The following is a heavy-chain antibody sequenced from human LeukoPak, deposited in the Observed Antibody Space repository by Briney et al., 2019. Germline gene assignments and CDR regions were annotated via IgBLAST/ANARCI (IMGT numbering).Heavy chain of an antibody. CDR1: GGSISSYY. D-gene: IGHD4-17*01. CDR3: ARHEVGDYVFDY. V-gene: IGHV4-59*08. J-gene: IGHJ4*02. Sequence: SETLSLTCTVSGGSISSYYWSWIRQPPGKGLEWIGYIYYSGSTNYNPSLKSRVTISVDTSKNQFSLKLSSVTAADTAVYYCARHEVGDYVFDYWGQGTLVTVSS. CDR2: IYYSGST.